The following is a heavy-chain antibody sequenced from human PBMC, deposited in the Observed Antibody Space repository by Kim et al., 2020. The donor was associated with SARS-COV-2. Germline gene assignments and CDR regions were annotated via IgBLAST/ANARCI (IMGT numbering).Heavy chain of an antibody. CDR2: INTNTGNP. CDR3: ARGTYSSSLQWLGPYYYYGMDV. V-gene: IGHV7-4-1*02. CDR1: GYTFTSYA. Sequence: ASVKVSCKASGYTFTSYAMNWVRQAPGQGLEWMGWINTNTGNPTYAQGFTGRFVFSLDTSVSTAYLQISSLKAEDTAVYYCARGTYSSSLQWLGPYYYYGMDVWGQGTTVTVSS. J-gene: IGHJ6*02. D-gene: IGHD6-13*01.